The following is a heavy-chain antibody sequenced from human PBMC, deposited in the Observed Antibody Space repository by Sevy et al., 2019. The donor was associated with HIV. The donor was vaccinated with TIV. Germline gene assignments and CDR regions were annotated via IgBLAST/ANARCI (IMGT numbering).Heavy chain of an antibody. CDR2: ISYSGNT. J-gene: IGHJ4*02. CDR1: GDSISSSSYY. D-gene: IGHD3-3*01. CDR3: PRSNPYYDFWSGYMTSGYFDF. V-gene: IGHV4-39*01. Sequence: SETLSLTCIVSGDSISSSSYYWGWIRQPPGKGLEWIASISYSGNTDYNPSLKSRTTMSIDRSKNQFFLTLNSVTAPDAAVYYCPRSNPYYDFWSGYMTSGYFDFWGPGTLVTVSS.